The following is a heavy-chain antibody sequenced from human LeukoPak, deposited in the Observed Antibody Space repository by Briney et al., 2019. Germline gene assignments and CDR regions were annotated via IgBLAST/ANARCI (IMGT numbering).Heavy chain of an antibody. Sequence: PSETLSLTCTVSGGSISSYYWSWIRQPPGKGLEWIGYIYYTGSTNYNPSLKSRVTISVDTSKNQFSLKLSSVTAADTAVYYCARDLLWGYDYWGQGTLVTVSS. D-gene: IGHD3-10*01. CDR1: GGSISSYY. V-gene: IGHV4-59*01. CDR2: IYYTGST. CDR3: ARDLLWGYDY. J-gene: IGHJ4*02.